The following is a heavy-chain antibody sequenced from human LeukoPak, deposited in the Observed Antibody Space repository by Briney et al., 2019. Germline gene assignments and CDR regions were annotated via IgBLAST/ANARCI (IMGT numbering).Heavy chain of an antibody. D-gene: IGHD3-10*01. J-gene: IGHJ4*02. CDR1: GGSFSGYY. CDR2: INHSGST. CDR3: ARDRPRRITMVRGVLDY. V-gene: IGHV4-34*01. Sequence: PSETLSLTCAVYGGSFSGYYWSWIRQPPGKGLEWIGEINHSGSTNYNPSLKSRVTISVDTSKNRFSLKLSSVTAADTAVYYCARDRPRRITMVRGVLDYWGQGTLVTVSS.